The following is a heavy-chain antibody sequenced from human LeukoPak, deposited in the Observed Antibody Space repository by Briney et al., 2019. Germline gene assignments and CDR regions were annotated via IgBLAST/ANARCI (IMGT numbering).Heavy chain of an antibody. V-gene: IGHV4-4*07. J-gene: IGHJ4*02. D-gene: IGHD3-22*01. CDR3: AREYDSSGYYSHNDY. Sequence: PSETLSLTCTVSGGSISSYYWSWIRQPAGQGLEWIGRIYTSGSTNYNPSPKSRVTMSVDTSKNQFSLKLSSVTAADTAVYYCAREYDSSGYYSHNDYWGQGTLVTVSS. CDR2: IYTSGST. CDR1: GGSISSYY.